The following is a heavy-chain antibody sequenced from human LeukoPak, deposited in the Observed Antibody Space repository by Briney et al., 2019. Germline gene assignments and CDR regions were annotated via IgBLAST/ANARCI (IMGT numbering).Heavy chain of an antibody. V-gene: IGHV3-48*02. CDR1: GFXFSSYN. D-gene: IGHD2-8*01. J-gene: IGHJ4*02. CDR3: ARGQWYFDF. Sequence: GGSLRLSCVVSGFXFSSYNINWVRQAPGKGLEWVSYISSGSSTIYYADSVRGRFTFSRDNAKNSLFLQMNSLRDEDTAIYYCARGQWYFDFWGQGTLVTVSS. CDR2: ISSGSSTI.